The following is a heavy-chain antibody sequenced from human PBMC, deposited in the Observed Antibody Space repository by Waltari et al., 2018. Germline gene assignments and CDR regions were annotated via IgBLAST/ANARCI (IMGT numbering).Heavy chain of an antibody. CDR3: AKDHSRYFDL. Sequence: EVQLVESGGGLVQPGRSLRLSCAASGFTFDDYAMHWVRQAPGKGLEGVSGISWNSGSIGYADSVKGRFTISRDNAKNSLYLQMNSLRAEDTALYYCAKDHSRYFDLWGRGTLVTVSS. J-gene: IGHJ2*01. V-gene: IGHV3-9*01. CDR2: ISWNSGSI. CDR1: GFTFDDYA.